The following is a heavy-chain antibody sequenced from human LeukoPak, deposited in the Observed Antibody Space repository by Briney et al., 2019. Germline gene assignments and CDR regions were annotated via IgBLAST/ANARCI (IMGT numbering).Heavy chain of an antibody. Sequence: GVSLRLSCAASGFTFDDYAMHWVGQAPGKGLVGVSGISRNSGSIGYADSMKGRFTISRDNAKNSLYLQMNSLRAEDTALYYCAKDVAPAIAVAGYYFDYWGQGTLVTVSS. CDR1: GFTFDDYA. V-gene: IGHV3-9*01. D-gene: IGHD6-19*01. J-gene: IGHJ4*02. CDR3: AKDVAPAIAVAGYYFDY. CDR2: ISRNSGSI.